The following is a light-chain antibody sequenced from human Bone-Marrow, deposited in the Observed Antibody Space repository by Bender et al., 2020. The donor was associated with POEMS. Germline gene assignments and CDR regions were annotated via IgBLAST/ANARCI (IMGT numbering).Light chain of an antibody. Sequence: QSALTQPASVSGSPGQSITMSCTGTSSDIGGYNFVSWYQQHPGKAPKLIIYEVARRPSGVSDRFSGARSDSTASLTVSGLQAADGADYYCSSYAGKTVVFGGGTRLTVL. J-gene: IGLJ2*01. V-gene: IGLV2-14*02. CDR3: SSYAGKTVV. CDR2: EVA. CDR1: SSDIGGYNF.